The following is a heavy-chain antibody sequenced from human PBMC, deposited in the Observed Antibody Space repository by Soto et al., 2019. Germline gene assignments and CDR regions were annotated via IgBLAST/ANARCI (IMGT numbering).Heavy chain of an antibody. J-gene: IGHJ5*02. D-gene: IGHD3-10*01. Sequence: QVQLVESGGGVVQPGRSLRLSCEGSGFTFNKYGMHWVRQAPGKGLEWVAIIWYDGSNDFYADSVKGRFTISKDNSKNKVYLEMDRLRVAATGIYYCARAGVENGFDPWGQGTLVTVSS. V-gene: IGHV3-33*01. CDR2: IWYDGSND. CDR3: ARAGVENGFDP. CDR1: GFTFNKYG.